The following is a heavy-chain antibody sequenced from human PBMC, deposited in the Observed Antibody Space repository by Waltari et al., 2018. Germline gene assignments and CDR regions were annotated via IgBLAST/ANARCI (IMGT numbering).Heavy chain of an antibody. D-gene: IGHD2-21*02. Sequence: QVQLQESGPGLVKPSETLSLTCTVSGGSISSYYWSWIRQPAGKGLEWIGRIYTRGSTNYNPSLKSRVTMSVDTSKNQFSLKLSSVTAADTAVYYCARDGLYGGNSRKDAFDIWGQGTMVTVSS. J-gene: IGHJ3*02. CDR3: ARDGLYGGNSRKDAFDI. V-gene: IGHV4-4*07. CDR1: GGSISSYY. CDR2: IYTRGST.